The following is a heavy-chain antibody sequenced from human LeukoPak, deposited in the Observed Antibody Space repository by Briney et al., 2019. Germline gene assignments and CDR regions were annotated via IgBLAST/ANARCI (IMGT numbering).Heavy chain of an antibody. CDR1: GFTFSSDS. J-gene: IGHJ4*02. V-gene: IGHV3-48*01. CDR2: ISSSSSTI. D-gene: IGHD6-13*01. Sequence: GGSLRLSCAASGFTFSSDSMNWVRQAPGKGLGWVSYISSSSSTIYYADSVKGRFTISRDNSKNTLYLQMNSLRAEDTAVYYCARPSAASMSSSFDYWGQGTLVTVSS. CDR3: ARPSAASMSSSFDY.